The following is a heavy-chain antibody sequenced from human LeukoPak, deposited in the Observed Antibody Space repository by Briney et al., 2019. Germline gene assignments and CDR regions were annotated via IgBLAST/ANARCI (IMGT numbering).Heavy chain of an antibody. D-gene: IGHD3-22*01. Sequence: SETLSLTCTVSRGCISSSYYYWGWIRQPPGKGLEWLGQIFFRGKTYHNPALKSRVTMSVDTSRNQFSLMLDSVTAADSAVYYCARVKSSAYYYDYFDSWGQGALVTVSS. CDR3: ARVKSSAYYYDYFDS. CDR1: RGCISSSYYY. J-gene: IGHJ4*02. CDR2: IFFRGKT. V-gene: IGHV4-39*01.